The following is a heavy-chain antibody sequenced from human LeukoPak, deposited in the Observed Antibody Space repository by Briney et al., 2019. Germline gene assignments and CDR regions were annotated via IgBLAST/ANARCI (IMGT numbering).Heavy chain of an antibody. CDR2: INPSGDFR. Sequence: ASVKVSCKASGYTFGTHWMHWVRQAPGQGLEWMGIINPSGDFRSYAQKFQGRVTVTRDMSTRTVYMELSDLEPEDTAAYYCARDYSGEWEQLTGWWFDPWGQGTLVIVSS. V-gene: IGHV1-46*01. D-gene: IGHD1-26*01. CDR1: GYTFGTHW. J-gene: IGHJ5*02. CDR3: ARDYSGEWEQLTGWWFDP.